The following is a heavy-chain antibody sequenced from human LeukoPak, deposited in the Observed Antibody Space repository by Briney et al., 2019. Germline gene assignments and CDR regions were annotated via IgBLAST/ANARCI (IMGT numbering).Heavy chain of an antibody. J-gene: IGHJ5*02. CDR3: ARGACSSTSCYTGRWFDP. Sequence: GESLRLSCAASGFTFSSYSMNWVRQAPGKGLEWVSSISSSSSYIYYADSAKGRFTISRDNAKNSLYLQMNSLRAEDTAVYYCARGACSSTSCYTGRWFDPWGQGTLVTVSS. V-gene: IGHV3-21*01. CDR1: GFTFSSYS. CDR2: ISSSSSYI. D-gene: IGHD2-2*02.